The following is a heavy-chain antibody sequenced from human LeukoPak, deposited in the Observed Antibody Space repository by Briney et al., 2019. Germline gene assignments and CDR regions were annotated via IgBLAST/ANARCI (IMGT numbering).Heavy chain of an antibody. CDR3: ARDTGSYYFDY. D-gene: IGHD1-26*01. J-gene: IGHJ4*02. CDR1: GASVSTYY. CDR2: IYNSGST. V-gene: IGHV4-59*02. Sequence: SDTLSLTCTVSGASVSTYYWSWIRHPPGKGLEWMAYIYNSGSTNYNPSLKSRVTMSVDTSKNQFSLMLSSVTAADTAVYYCARDTGSYYFDYWGQGTLVTVSS.